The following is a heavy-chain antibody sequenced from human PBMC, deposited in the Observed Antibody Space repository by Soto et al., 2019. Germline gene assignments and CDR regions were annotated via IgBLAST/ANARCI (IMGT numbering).Heavy chain of an antibody. CDR2: ISHDGSKR. CDR1: GFTFNNYG. J-gene: IGHJ4*01. D-gene: IGHD3-22*01. Sequence: VQLVESGGGVVLPGRSVRLSCAVSGFTFNNYGLDWVRQAPGKGLEWVAIISHDGSKRFYADSVKGRFTISRDNSKNTLYLQMISLRPADTALYYCAKTATYADGYDNTGYSSEDYWGHGTLVTVSS. CDR3: AKTATYADGYDNTGYSSEDY. V-gene: IGHV3-30*18.